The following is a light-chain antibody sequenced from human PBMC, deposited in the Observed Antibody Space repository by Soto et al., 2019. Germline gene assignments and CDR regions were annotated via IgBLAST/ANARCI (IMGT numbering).Light chain of an antibody. J-gene: IGLJ2*01. V-gene: IGLV3-25*03. CDR1: PLPKQY. Sequence: SYELTQPPSVSVSPGQTARLTCSGDPLPKQYAYWYQQKPGQAPVLVIYKDRERPSGIPERFSGSSSGTTVTLTISGVQAEDEADYYCQSADSSGTYVVFGGGTKLTVL. CDR2: KDR. CDR3: QSADSSGTYVV.